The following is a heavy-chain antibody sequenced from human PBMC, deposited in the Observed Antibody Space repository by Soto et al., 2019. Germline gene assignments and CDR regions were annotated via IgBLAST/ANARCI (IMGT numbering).Heavy chain of an antibody. J-gene: IGHJ5*02. Sequence: SETLSLTCTVSGGSISSSSFHWGWIRQPPGKGLEWIGSIYYSGSTYYSPSLKSRVTISVDTSKNQFSLKLSSVTAADTAVYYCARRSRAGGTVWSFVAWGQGIPVTSPQ. V-gene: IGHV4-39*01. CDR3: ARRSRAGGTVWSFVA. CDR2: IYYSGST. D-gene: IGHD6-13*01. CDR1: GGSISSSSFH.